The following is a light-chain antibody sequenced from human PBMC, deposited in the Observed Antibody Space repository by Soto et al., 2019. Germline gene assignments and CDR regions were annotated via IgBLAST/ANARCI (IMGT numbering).Light chain of an antibody. V-gene: IGKV3-11*01. CDR2: DAS. CDR3: QERSSWPPT. CDR1: QSVSAY. J-gene: IGKJ4*01. Sequence: EIVLTQSPATLSLSPGERATLSCRASQSVSAYLAWYQQKRGQAPRLLIYDASNRATGVPARFSGSGSGTDFNLTISSLEPEDFVVYYCQERSSWPPTFGGGTKVEIK.